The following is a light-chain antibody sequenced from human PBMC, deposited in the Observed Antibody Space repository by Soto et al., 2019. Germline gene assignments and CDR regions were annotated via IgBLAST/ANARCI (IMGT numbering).Light chain of an antibody. CDR1: SSNIGSNT. J-gene: IGLJ2*01. CDR2: SNN. V-gene: IGLV1-44*01. CDR3: AAWDDSLNGRGV. Sequence: QSVLTQPPSASGTPGQRVTISCSGSSSNIGSNTVNWYQQLPGTAPKLLIYSNNQRPPGVPDRFSGSKSGTSASLAISGLQSEDEADYYCAAWDDSLNGRGVFGGGTKVTVL.